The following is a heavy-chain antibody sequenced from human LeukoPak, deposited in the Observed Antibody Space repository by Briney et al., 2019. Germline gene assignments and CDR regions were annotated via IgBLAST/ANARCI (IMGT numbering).Heavy chain of an antibody. CDR1: GYTFTSYG. Sequence: ASVKVSCKASGYTFTSYGISWVRQAPGQGLEWMGWISAYNGNTNYAQKLQGRVTMTTDTSTSTAYMELRSLRSDDTAVYYCARILRYFDWLHDAFDIWGQGTMVTVSS. V-gene: IGHV1-18*01. J-gene: IGHJ3*02. D-gene: IGHD3-9*01. CDR2: ISAYNGNT. CDR3: ARILRYFDWLHDAFDI.